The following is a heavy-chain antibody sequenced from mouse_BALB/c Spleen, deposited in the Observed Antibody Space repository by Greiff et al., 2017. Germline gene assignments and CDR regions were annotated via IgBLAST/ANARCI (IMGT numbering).Heavy chain of an antibody. CDR3: ARDYRYGGDYFDY. D-gene: IGHD2-14*01. CDR2: ISYSGST. Sequence: EVQRVESGPGLVKPSQSLSLTCTVTGYSITSDYAWNWIRQFPGNKLEWMGYISYSGSTSYNPSLKSRISITRDTSKNQFFLQLNSVTTEDTATYYCARDYRYGGDYFDYWGQGTTLTVSS. V-gene: IGHV3-2*02. J-gene: IGHJ2*01. CDR1: GYSITSDYA.